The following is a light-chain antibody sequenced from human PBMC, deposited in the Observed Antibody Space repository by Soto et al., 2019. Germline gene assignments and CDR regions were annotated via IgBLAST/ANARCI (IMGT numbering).Light chain of an antibody. V-gene: IGLV2-11*01. Sequence: QSALTQPRSVSGSPGQSVTISCTGTSRDVGAYNYVSWYQQHPGKAPKLIIYDVSNWPSGVPDRFSGSKSGNTASLTISGLQAEDEADYYCCSSAGSSTVIFGGGTKLTVL. CDR2: DVS. CDR1: SRDVGAYNY. CDR3: CSSAGSSTVI. J-gene: IGLJ2*01.